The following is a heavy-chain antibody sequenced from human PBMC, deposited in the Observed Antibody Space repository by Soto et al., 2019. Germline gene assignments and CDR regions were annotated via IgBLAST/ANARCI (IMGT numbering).Heavy chain of an antibody. Sequence: PSETLSLTCTVSGGSISSGDYYWSWIRQPPGKGLEWIGYIYYSGSTYYNPSLKSRVTISVDTSKNQFSLKLSSVTAADTAVYYCARDRKIARYFDCLNNWFLPWGQGTLVTVPQ. CDR2: IYYSGST. CDR1: GGSISSGDYY. V-gene: IGHV4-30-4*01. J-gene: IGHJ5*02. CDR3: ARDRKIARYFDCLNNWFLP. D-gene: IGHD3-9*01.